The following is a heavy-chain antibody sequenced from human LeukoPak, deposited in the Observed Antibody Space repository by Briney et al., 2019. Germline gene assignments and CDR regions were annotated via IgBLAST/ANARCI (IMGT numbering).Heavy chain of an antibody. CDR2: IREERGQE. CDR3: ASLDTAKQPLANH. V-gene: IGHV3-7*03. Sequence: GGSLRLSCEGSAFIFSGHWMNWVRRAPGKGLEWVANIREERGQEYYVDSVKGRFTISKNSAKNSLYLQMNTLRVEDTAMYYCASLDTAKQPLANHWGQGTLVTVSS. CDR1: AFIFSGHW. D-gene: IGHD5-18*01. J-gene: IGHJ5*02.